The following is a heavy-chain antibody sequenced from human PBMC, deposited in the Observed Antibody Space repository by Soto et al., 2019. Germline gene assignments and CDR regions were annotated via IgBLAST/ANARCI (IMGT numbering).Heavy chain of an antibody. V-gene: IGHV3-7*04. CDR3: ARGETNYYYYNMDV. CDR1: GFTFSSYW. CDR2: IKQDGSEK. J-gene: IGHJ6*03. Sequence: EVQLVESGGGLVQRGGSLRLSCAASGFTFSSYWMSWVRQAPGKGLEWVANIKQDGSEKYYVDSVKGRFTISRDNAKNSLYLPMNSLRAEDTAVYYCARGETNYYYYNMDVWGKGTTVTVSS. D-gene: IGHD2-8*01.